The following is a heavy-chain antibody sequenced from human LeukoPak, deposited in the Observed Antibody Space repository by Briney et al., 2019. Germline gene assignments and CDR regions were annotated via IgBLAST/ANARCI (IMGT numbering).Heavy chain of an antibody. V-gene: IGHV3-33*06. D-gene: IGHD3-10*01. Sequence: GRSLRLSCAASGFTFSTYGMHWVRQAPGKGLEWEALIWYDGSNKKYADSVKGRFTISRDNSKNTLYLQMNSLRAEDTAVYYCAKLPYGSGSYEFDYWGQGTLVTVSS. CDR1: GFTFSTYG. CDR3: AKLPYGSGSYEFDY. CDR2: IWYDGSNK. J-gene: IGHJ4*02.